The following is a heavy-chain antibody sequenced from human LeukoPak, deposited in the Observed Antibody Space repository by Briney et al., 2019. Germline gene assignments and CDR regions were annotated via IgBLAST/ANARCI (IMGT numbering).Heavy chain of an antibody. CDR3: ARTTEGYCSSASCFGFSYSYYMDV. D-gene: IGHD2-2*01. J-gene: IGHJ6*03. CDR1: GGSISSYY. V-gene: IGHV4-59*01. CDR2: IYYSGST. Sequence: SETLSLTCTVSGGSISSYYWSWIRQPPGKGLEWIVYIYYSGSTNYNPSLKSRVTISVGTSKNKFSLKLSSVIAADTAVYYCARTTEGYCSSASCFGFSYSYYMDVWGKGTTVTISS.